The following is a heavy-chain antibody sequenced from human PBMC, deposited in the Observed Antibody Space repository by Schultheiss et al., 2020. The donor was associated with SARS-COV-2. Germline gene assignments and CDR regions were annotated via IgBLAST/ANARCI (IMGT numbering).Heavy chain of an antibody. D-gene: IGHD2-2*01. J-gene: IGHJ3*02. CDR1: GFTFRNYG. CDR2: IWNDGSKE. Sequence: GGSLRLSCAASGFTFRNYGMHWVRQAPGKGLEWVAVIWNDGSKEFYADSVKGRFTISRDNSKNTLYLQMNSLRAEDTAVYYCARAYCSSTSCRRPDAFDIWGQGTMVTVSS. CDR3: ARAYCSSTSCRRPDAFDI. V-gene: IGHV3-33*01.